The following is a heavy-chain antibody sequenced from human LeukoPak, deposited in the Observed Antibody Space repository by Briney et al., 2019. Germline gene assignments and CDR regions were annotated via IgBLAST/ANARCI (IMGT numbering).Heavy chain of an antibody. CDR1: GFIFNSYW. Sequence: GGSLRLSCAASGFIFNSYWMNWLRQAPGKGLEWVANVDQDGSEKYYVGSVKGRFTISRDNAKNSLYLQMNSLRVEDTAVYYCARGWASSRRRAFDIWGQGTMVTVSS. D-gene: IGHD3-16*01. CDR2: VDQDGSEK. J-gene: IGHJ3*02. CDR3: ARGWASSRRRAFDI. V-gene: IGHV3-7*03.